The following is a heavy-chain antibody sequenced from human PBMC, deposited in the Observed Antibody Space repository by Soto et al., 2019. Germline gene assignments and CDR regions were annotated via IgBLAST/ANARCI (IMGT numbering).Heavy chain of an antibody. D-gene: IGHD2-2*01. CDR1: GYSFTSYW. J-gene: IGHJ6*02. CDR2: IDPSDSYT. V-gene: IGHV5-10-1*01. Sequence: PGESLKISCKGSGYSFTSYWISWVRQMPGKGLEWMGRIDPSDSYTNYSPSFQGHVTISADKSISTAYLQWSSLKASDTAMYYCARHSRLPAATFYGMDVWGQGTTVTVSS. CDR3: ARHSRLPAATFYGMDV.